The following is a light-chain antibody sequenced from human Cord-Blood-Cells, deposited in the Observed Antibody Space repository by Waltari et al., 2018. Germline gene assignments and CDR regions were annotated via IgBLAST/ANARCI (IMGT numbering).Light chain of an antibody. CDR2: KAS. J-gene: IGKJ1*01. Sequence: DTQMTQSPSTLSASAGDRVPITCRASQSISSWLAWYQQKPGKAPKLLIYKASSLESGVPSRFSGSGSGTEFTLTISSLQPDDFATYYCQQYNSYSTFGQGTKVEIK. CDR1: QSISSW. V-gene: IGKV1-5*03. CDR3: QQYNSYST.